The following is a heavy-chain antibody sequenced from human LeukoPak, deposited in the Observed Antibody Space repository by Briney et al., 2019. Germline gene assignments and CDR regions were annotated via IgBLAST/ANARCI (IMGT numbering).Heavy chain of an antibody. Sequence: GGSLRLSCAASGFTFSSYSMNWVRQAPGKGLEWVSSISSSSSYIYYADSVKGRFTISRDNAKNSLYLQMNSLRAEDTAVYYCARVRCSSTSCYGDYYYYYYMDVWGKGTTVTVSS. V-gene: IGHV3-21*01. D-gene: IGHD2-2*01. CDR3: ARVRCSSTSCYGDYYYYYYMDV. J-gene: IGHJ6*03. CDR2: ISSSSSYI. CDR1: GFTFSSYS.